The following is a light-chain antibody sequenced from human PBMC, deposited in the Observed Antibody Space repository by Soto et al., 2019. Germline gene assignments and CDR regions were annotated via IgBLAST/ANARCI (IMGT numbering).Light chain of an antibody. V-gene: IGKV1-5*01. Sequence: IQMTQSPSTLSASVGDRVTITCRASQSVSSWLAWYQQKPGKVPKLLVYDASTLEVGVPARCSGSGSGTHFTFTIASLQPEDFATYLCHQYENLPLTFGGGTKV. CDR3: HQYENLPLT. J-gene: IGKJ4*01. CDR1: QSVSSW. CDR2: DAS.